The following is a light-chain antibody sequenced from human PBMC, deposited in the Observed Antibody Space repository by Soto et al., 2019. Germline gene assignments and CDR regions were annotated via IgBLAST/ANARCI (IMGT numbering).Light chain of an antibody. Sequence: EIVMTQSPATLSVSPGERATLSCRASQSVSSNLAWYQQKPGQAPRLLIYGASTRATGIPARFSGSGSGTEFTLTIRSLQSEDFAVYYCQQYNNWPRGFGQGNKVEIK. CDR3: QQYNNWPRG. J-gene: IGKJ1*01. CDR2: GAS. V-gene: IGKV3-15*01. CDR1: QSVSSN.